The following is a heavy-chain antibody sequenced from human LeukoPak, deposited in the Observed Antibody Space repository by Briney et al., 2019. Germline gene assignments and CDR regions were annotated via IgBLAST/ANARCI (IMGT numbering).Heavy chain of an antibody. J-gene: IGHJ4*02. CDR3: ARLSCSSTICPFDY. CDR2: INHSGST. D-gene: IGHD2-2*01. V-gene: IGHV4-34*01. CDR1: GGSFSGYY. Sequence: TSETLSLTCAVYGGSFSGYYWSWIRQPPGKGLEWIGEINHSGSTNYNPSLKSRVTISVDTSKNQFSLKLSSVTAADTAVYYCARLSCSSTICPFDYWGQGTLVTVSS.